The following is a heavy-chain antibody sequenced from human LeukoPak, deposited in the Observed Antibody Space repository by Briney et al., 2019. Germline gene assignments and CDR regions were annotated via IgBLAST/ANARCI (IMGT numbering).Heavy chain of an antibody. D-gene: IGHD6-19*01. CDR1: GFTFSSYA. V-gene: IGHV3-23*01. J-gene: IGHJ6*02. Sequence: GGSLRLSCAASGFTFSSYAMSWVRQAPGKGLEWVSAISGSGGSTYYADSVKGRFTISRDNSKNTLYLQVNSQRAEDTAVYYCAKSGAGTSATYGMDVWGQGTTVTVSS. CDR3: AKSGAGTSATYGMDV. CDR2: ISGSGGST.